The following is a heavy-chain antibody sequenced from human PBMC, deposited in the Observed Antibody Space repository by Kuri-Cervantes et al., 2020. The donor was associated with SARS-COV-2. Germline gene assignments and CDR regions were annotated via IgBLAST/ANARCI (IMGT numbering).Heavy chain of an antibody. CDR2: INTDGTTT. V-gene: IGHV3-74*01. CDR3: TSRGAVVNGIYYNVDV. J-gene: IGHJ6*03. Sequence: GGSLRLSCAASGFTFSSYGMHWVRQAPGKGLVWVSSINTDGTTTNYADSVKGRFTISRDNAKNRLYLQMNSLRVDDTAMYYCTSRGAVVNGIYYNVDVWGKGTTVTVSS. D-gene: IGHD4-23*01. CDR1: GFTFSSYG.